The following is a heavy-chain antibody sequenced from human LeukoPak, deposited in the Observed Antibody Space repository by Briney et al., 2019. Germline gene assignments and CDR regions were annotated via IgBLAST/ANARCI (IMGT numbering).Heavy chain of an antibody. CDR2: IIPIFGTA. D-gene: IGHD1-1*01. V-gene: IGHV1-69*13. Sequence: SVKVSCKASGGTFSSYAISWVRQAPGQGLEWMGGIIPIFGTANYAQKFQGRVTITADESTSTAYMELSSLRSEDTAVYYCARTYNWNDEGYYFDYWGQGTLVTVSS. J-gene: IGHJ4*02. CDR3: ARTYNWNDEGYYFDY. CDR1: GGTFSSYA.